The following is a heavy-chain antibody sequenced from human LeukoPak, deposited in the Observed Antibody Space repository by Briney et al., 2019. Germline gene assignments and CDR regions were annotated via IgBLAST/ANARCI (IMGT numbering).Heavy chain of an antibody. CDR2: IYYSGST. Sequence: SETLSLTCTVSGGSISSYYWSWIRQPPGKGLEWIGHIYYSGSTNYNPSLKSRVTISVDTSKNQISLKLSSVTAADTAVYYCARKATLRSGSGYYADYWGQGTLVTVSS. V-gene: IGHV4-59*01. CDR3: ARKATLRSGSGYYADY. J-gene: IGHJ4*02. CDR1: GGSISSYY. D-gene: IGHD3-3*01.